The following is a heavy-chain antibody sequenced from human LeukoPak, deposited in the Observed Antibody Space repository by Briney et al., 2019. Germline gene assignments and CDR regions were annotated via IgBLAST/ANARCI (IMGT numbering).Heavy chain of an antibody. Sequence: GESLKISCKGSGHSFTSFSIGWVRQMPGKGLEWMGIIYPGDSDTRYSPSFQGLVTISADKSVSTAYLQWSSLKASDTAMYYCARHISSGWYYVDYWGQGTLVTVSS. J-gene: IGHJ4*02. CDR1: GHSFTSFS. V-gene: IGHV5-51*01. CDR2: IYPGDSDT. D-gene: IGHD6-19*01. CDR3: ARHISSGWYYVDY.